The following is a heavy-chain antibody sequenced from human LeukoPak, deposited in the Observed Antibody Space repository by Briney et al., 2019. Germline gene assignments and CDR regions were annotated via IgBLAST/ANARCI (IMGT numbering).Heavy chain of an antibody. J-gene: IGHJ3*02. Sequence: KSSETLSLTCSVSGGSVNSYYWSWIRQPPGKGLEWIGYIYTTGRTNYNPSLKSRVTISVDTSKNRFSLKLSSVTAADTAVYYCAKILGSGVWYGFDIWGQGTMVTVSS. V-gene: IGHV4-4*09. CDR1: GGSVNSYY. D-gene: IGHD7-27*01. CDR2: IYTTGRT. CDR3: AKILGSGVWYGFDI.